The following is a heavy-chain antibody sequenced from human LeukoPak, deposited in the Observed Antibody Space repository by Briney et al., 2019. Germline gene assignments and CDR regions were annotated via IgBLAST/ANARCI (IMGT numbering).Heavy chain of an antibody. J-gene: IGHJ4*02. D-gene: IGHD3-22*01. Sequence: GGSLRLSCAASGFPLSNYAMSWVRQAPGKGLEWVTPFSGAGGSPYYADSVKGRFTISRDNSKNTLYLQMNSLRAEDTAVYYCAKGRLEYYDSSGYLAPLYWGQGTLVTVSS. CDR2: FSGAGGSP. CDR1: GFPLSNYA. CDR3: AKGRLEYYDSSGYLAPLY. V-gene: IGHV3-23*01.